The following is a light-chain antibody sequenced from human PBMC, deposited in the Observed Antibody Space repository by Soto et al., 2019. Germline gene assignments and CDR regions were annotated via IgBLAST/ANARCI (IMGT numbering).Light chain of an antibody. CDR3: QQLNSYPRT. CDR1: QRINTY. J-gene: IGKJ1*01. CDR2: AAS. Sequence: DIQMTQSPSSLSASVGDRVTITCRASQRINTYLNWYQQKPGKAPKLLIYAASTLQSGVPSRFSGSGSGTEFTLTISSLQPEDFATYYCQQLNSYPRTFGQGTKVDI. V-gene: IGKV1-9*01.